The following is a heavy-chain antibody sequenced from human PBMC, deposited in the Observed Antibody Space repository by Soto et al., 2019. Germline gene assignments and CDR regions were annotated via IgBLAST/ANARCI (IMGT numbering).Heavy chain of an antibody. Sequence: QVQLVQSGAEVRKPGASVKVSCEASGYTFAAYSIHWVRQAPGQGLEWMGWIIPNSGATNFAQKFQGRVTMTRDTSISTAYMELGRLRSDDTAVYYCARDARSFSLFGERIPKNYYCDLWGRGTVVTVAA. CDR2: IIPNSGAT. CDR1: GYTFAAYS. CDR3: ARDARSFSLFGERIPKNYYCDL. J-gene: IGHJ2*01. V-gene: IGHV1-2*02. D-gene: IGHD3-10*01.